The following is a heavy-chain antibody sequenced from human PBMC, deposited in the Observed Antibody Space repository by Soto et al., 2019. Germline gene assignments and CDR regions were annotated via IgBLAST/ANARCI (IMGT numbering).Heavy chain of an antibody. J-gene: IGHJ6*03. V-gene: IGHV4-31*03. CDR1: GGSISSGGYY. D-gene: IGHD3-10*01. Sequence: SETLSLTCTVSGGSISSGGYYWSWIRQHPGKGLEWIGYIYYSGSTYYNPSLKSRVTISVDTSKNQFSLKLSSVTAADTAVYYCARDQSYYGSGSYKVDYYYMDVWGKGTTVTVSS. CDR3: ARDQSYYGSGSYKVDYYYMDV. CDR2: IYYSGST.